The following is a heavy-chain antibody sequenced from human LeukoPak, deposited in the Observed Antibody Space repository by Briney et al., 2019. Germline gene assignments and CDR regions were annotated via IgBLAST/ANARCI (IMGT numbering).Heavy chain of an antibody. CDR2: ISGSSDTI. Sequence: QPGGSLRLSCAASGFDFKSYEMNWVRQAPGKGLEWLSYISGSSDTIYYADSVKGRFSISRDNAKNSLYLQMNSLRAEHTPIYFCARDSFIDTNYRADYSDSWGQGTLVTVSS. V-gene: IGHV3-48*03. J-gene: IGHJ4*02. CDR3: ARDSFIDTNYRADYSDS. CDR1: GFDFKSYE. D-gene: IGHD4/OR15-4a*01.